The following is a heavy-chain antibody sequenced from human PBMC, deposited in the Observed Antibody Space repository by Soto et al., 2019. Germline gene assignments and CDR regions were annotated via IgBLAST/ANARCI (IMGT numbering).Heavy chain of an antibody. CDR2: IYYSGST. CDR1: GGSLSSYY. V-gene: IGHV4-59*08. Sequence: SETLSLTCTVSGGSLSSYYWGWIRQPPGKGLEWIGSIYYSGSTNYNPSLKSRVTISVDTSKNQFSLKLSSVTAADTAVYYCARHGFASYWGQGTLVTVSS. J-gene: IGHJ4*02. CDR3: ARHGFASY. D-gene: IGHD3-10*01.